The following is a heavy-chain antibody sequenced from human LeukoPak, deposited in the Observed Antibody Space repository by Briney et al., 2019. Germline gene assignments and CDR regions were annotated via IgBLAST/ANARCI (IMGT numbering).Heavy chain of an antibody. J-gene: IGHJ4*02. Sequence: ASVKVSCKASGYTFTSNYIHWVRQTPGQGLEWMGMIYPRDGSTSYAQKFQGRVTVTRDTSTSTVHMELSGLRSEDTAVYYCARDKEGFDYWGQGTLVTVSS. CDR1: GYTFTSNY. CDR2: IYPRDGST. V-gene: IGHV1-46*01. CDR3: ARDKEGFDY.